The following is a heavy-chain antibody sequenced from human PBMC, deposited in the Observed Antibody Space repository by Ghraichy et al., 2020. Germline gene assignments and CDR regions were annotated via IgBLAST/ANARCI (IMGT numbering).Heavy chain of an antibody. J-gene: IGHJ4*02. V-gene: IGHV4-59*11. D-gene: IGHD2-8*02. Sequence: SETLSLTCSVSGDSITNLYWTWVRQPPGKGLEWIGFSSYTEGTKYNPSLKSRLSMSVDTSKNQISLKVNSVTAADTAFYYCARFCAGGRCPDYWGQGTLVTVSS. CDR3: ARFCAGGRCPDY. CDR1: GDSITNLY. CDR2: SSYTEGT.